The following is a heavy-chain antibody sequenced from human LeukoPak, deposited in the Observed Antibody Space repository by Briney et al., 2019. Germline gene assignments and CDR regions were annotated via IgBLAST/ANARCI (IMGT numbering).Heavy chain of an antibody. Sequence: PGGSLRLSCAASGFTFSTYSMNWVRQVPGKGLEWVSYISSSSSTIYYADSVKGRFTISRDNAKNTLYLQMNSLKGEDTAVYYCATSLGPLAEYWGQGTLVTVSS. V-gene: IGHV3-48*01. J-gene: IGHJ4*02. CDR2: ISSSSSTI. D-gene: IGHD7-27*01. CDR3: ATSLGPLAEY. CDR1: GFTFSTYS.